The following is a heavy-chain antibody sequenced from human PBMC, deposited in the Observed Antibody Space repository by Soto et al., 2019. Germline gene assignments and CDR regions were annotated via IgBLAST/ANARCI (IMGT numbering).Heavy chain of an antibody. Sequence: QVQLVQSGAEVKKPGASVKVSCETSNYVFTDFYIHWMRQAPGQGPEWMGWVNPNSGYTKYAQRFQGRVTMTRDTSTNTAYMELRSLKSDDTAVYFCARPGRHVYGDYADFQDWGQGTLVTVSS. D-gene: IGHD4-17*01. CDR1: NYVFTDFY. CDR3: ARPGRHVYGDYADFQD. V-gene: IGHV1-2*02. J-gene: IGHJ1*01. CDR2: VNPNSGYT.